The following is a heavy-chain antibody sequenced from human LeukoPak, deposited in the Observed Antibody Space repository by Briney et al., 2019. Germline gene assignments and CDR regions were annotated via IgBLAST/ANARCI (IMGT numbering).Heavy chain of an antibody. CDR3: ARLPRGVSYYYYGMDV. V-gene: IGHV5-51*01. D-gene: IGHD3-10*01. CDR2: IYPGDSDT. J-gene: IGHJ6*02. CDR1: GYSFTSYW. Sequence: HGESLKISCKDSGYSFTSYWIGWVRQMPGKGLEWMGIIYPGDSDTRYSPSFQGQVTISADKSISTAYLQWSSLKASDTAMYYCARLPRGVSYYYYGMDVWGQGTTVTVSS.